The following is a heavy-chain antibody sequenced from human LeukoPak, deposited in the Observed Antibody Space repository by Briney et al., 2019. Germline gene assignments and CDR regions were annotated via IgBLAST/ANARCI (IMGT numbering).Heavy chain of an antibody. V-gene: IGHV3-30*18. CDR3: AKDRYYYDSSGYYLDY. CDR2: ISYDGSNK. D-gene: IGHD3-22*01. J-gene: IGHJ4*02. Sequence: GRSLRLSCAASGFTFSSYGMHWVRQAPGKGLEWVAVISYDGSNKYYADSVKGRFTISRDNSKNTLYLQMNSLRAEDTAVYYCAKDRYYYDSSGYYLDYWGQGTLVTVSS. CDR1: GFTFSSYG.